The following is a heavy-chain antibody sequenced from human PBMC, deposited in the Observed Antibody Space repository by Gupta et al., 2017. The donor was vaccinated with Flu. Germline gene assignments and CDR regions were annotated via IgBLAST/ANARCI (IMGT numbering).Heavy chain of an antibody. V-gene: IGHV1-18*01. D-gene: IGHD2-2*02. CDR3: ARDRRSFVPAAIRPRNYYGMDV. CDR1: GYTFTSYG. Sequence: QVQLVQSGAEVKKHGASVKVSCKASGYTFTSYGISWVRQAPGQGLEWMGWISAYNGNTNYAQKLQGRVTMTTDTSTSTAYMELRSLRSDDTAVYYCARDRRSFVPAAIRPRNYYGMDVWGQGTTVTVSS. CDR2: ISAYNGNT. J-gene: IGHJ6*02.